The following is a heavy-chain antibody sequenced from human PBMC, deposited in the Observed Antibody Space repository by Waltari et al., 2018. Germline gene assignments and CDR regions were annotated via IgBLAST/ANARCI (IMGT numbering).Heavy chain of an antibody. D-gene: IGHD7-27*01. J-gene: IGHJ4*02. V-gene: IGHV3-30*02. CDR3: ATDRTWAFEY. CDR1: GFPFSNYN. Sequence: QVLLVESGGGVVQPGGSRRLSCAASGFPFSNYNMHWVRQAPGKGREWVSIIGDTGTTQYSADSVKGRFTISRDNSKNTLFLQMNSLRAEDTAVYYCATDRTWAFEYWGQGTLVTVSS. CDR2: IGDTGTTQ.